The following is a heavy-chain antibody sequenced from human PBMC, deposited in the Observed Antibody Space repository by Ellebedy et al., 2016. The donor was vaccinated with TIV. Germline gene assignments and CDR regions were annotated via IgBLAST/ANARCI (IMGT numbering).Heavy chain of an antibody. CDR2: INAGGVSI. J-gene: IGHJ4*02. Sequence: GESLKIPCAGSGYSFSSYAMSWVRQAPGKGLEWVSGINAGGVSIAYADSVKGRFTISRDNPRNTLYPQMNSLRAEDTAVYYCAKGRGGGSDSSAPRYYFDYWGLGTLVTVSS. D-gene: IGHD3-22*01. CDR1: GYSFSSYA. CDR3: AKGRGGGSDSSAPRYYFDY. V-gene: IGHV3-23*01.